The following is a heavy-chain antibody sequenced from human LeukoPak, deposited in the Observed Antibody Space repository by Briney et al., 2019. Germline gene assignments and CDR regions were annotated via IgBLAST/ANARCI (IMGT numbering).Heavy chain of an antibody. D-gene: IGHD2-15*01. CDR1: GGSISNSNW. Sequence: SETLSLTCAVSGGSISNSNWWSWVRQSPGKGLEWIGEIYHSGSTNYNPSLKSRVTISVDKSKNQFSLKLNSVTAADTAVYYCARDVMDCSGGSCLSLAYWGQGTLVTVSS. CDR3: ARDVMDCSGGSCLSLAY. V-gene: IGHV4-4*02. CDR2: IYHSGST. J-gene: IGHJ4*02.